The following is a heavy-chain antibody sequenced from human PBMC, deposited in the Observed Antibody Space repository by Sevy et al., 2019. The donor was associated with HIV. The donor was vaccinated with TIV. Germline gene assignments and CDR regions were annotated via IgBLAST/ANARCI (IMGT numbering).Heavy chain of an antibody. D-gene: IGHD6-19*01. Sequence: GGSLRLSCEASGFTFNSYSMGWVRQAPGKGLEWVSAISGSGQCINYADSVKGRFTVSRDNSKNTLYLQMNSLRAEDTAVYYCAKRSDTSSGYFDYWGQGTLVTVSS. CDR2: ISGSGQCI. J-gene: IGHJ4*02. CDR1: GFTFNSYS. CDR3: AKRSDTSSGYFDY. V-gene: IGHV3-23*01.